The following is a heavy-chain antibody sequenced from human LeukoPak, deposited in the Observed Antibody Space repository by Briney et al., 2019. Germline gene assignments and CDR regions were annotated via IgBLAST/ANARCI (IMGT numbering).Heavy chain of an antibody. CDR1: GGSISSYY. D-gene: IGHD3-22*01. CDR3: ATTYYDSSGYFIRDY. V-gene: IGHV4-59*12. Sequence: SETLSLTCTVSGGSISSYYWSWIRQPPGKGLEWIGYIHYSGSTYYNPSLKSRVTISLDTSENQFSLKLSSVTAADTAVYYCATTYYDSSGYFIRDYWGQGTLVTVSS. CDR2: IHYSGST. J-gene: IGHJ4*02.